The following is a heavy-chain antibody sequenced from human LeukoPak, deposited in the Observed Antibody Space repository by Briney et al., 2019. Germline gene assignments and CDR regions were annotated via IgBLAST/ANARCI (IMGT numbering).Heavy chain of an antibody. CDR1: GGSISSGDYS. CDR3: ARALYYDSSGYGIDY. D-gene: IGHD3-22*01. J-gene: IGHJ4*02. V-gene: IGHV4-30-4*01. CDR2: IYYSGST. Sequence: SQTLSLTCTVSGGSISSGDYSWSWIRQPPGKGLEWIGYIYYSGSTYYNPSLKSRVTISVDTSKSQFSLKLSSVTAADTAVYYCARALYYDSSGYGIDYWGQGTLVTVSS.